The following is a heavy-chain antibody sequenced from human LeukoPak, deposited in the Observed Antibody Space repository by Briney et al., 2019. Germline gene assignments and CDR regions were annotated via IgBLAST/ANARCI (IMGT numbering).Heavy chain of an antibody. CDR3: AKSPRAAAGVFY. D-gene: IGHD6-13*01. J-gene: IGHJ4*02. V-gene: IGHV3-23*01. CDR2: ISGSGGST. Sequence: GGSLRLSCAASGFTFRTYTMNWVRQAPGKGLEWVSAISGSGGSTYYADSVKGRFTISRDNSKNTLYLQMNSLRAEDTAVYYCAKSPRAAAGVFYWGQGTLVTVSS. CDR1: GFTFRTYT.